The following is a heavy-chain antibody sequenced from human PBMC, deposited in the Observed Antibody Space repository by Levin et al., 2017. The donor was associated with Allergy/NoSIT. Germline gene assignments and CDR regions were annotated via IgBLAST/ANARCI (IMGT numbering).Heavy chain of an antibody. CDR3: ARGRKEDRLVSGETDY. Sequence: SGGSLRLSCAASGFTFSNYAMHWVRQAPGKGLEWVAVISYDGSNKYYVDSVKGRFTISRDNSKNTVSLQMNSLRSEDTAIYYCARGRKEDRLVSGETDYWGQGTLVTVSS. V-gene: IGHV3-30*04. CDR1: GFTFSNYA. J-gene: IGHJ4*02. D-gene: IGHD3-16*01. CDR2: ISYDGSNK.